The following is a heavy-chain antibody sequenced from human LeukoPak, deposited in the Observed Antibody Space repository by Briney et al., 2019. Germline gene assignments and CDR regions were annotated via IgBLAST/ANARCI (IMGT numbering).Heavy chain of an antibody. D-gene: IGHD2-15*01. CDR3: AKDIRLPPQRIYYYGMDV. V-gene: IGHV3-30*18. CDR1: GFTFSSFG. CDR2: ISYDGSNK. Sequence: GGSLRLSCAASGFTFSSFGMHWVRQAPGKGLEWVAVISYDGSNKYYADSVKGRFTISRDNSKNTLYLQMNSLRAEDTAVYYCAKDIRLPPQRIYYYGMDVWGQGTTVTVSS. J-gene: IGHJ6*02.